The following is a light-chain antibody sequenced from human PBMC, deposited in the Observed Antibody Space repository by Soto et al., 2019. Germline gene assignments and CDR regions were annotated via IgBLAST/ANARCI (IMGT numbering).Light chain of an antibody. V-gene: IGLV4-69*01. CDR3: QTWDTGIVV. Sequence: QLVLTQSPSASASLGASVNLTCTLSSGHSTYAIAWHQQQPEKGPRFLMKLHSDGSHIKGDGIPHRFSGSSSGAERYLTISSLQSEDEADYYCQTWDTGIVVFGGGTQLTVL. J-gene: IGLJ2*01. CDR1: SGHSTYA. CDR2: LHSDGSH.